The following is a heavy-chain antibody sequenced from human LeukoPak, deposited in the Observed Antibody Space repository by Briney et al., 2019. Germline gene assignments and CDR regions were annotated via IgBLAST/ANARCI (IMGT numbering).Heavy chain of an antibody. V-gene: IGHV3-23*01. CDR3: AKDSGSYSYYYYGMDV. CDR2: ISDSGGST. D-gene: IGHD1-26*01. CDR1: GFTFSSYA. Sequence: GSLRLSCAASGFTFSSYAMSWVRQAPGKGLEWVSAISDSGGSTYHADSVKGRFTISRDNSKNTLYLQMNSLRVEDTAVYYCAKDSGSYSYYYYGMDVWGQGTTVTVSS. J-gene: IGHJ6*02.